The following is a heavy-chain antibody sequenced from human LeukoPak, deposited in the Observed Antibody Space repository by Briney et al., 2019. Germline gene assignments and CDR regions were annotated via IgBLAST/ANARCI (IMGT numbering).Heavy chain of an antibody. D-gene: IGHD6-19*01. V-gene: IGHV4-39*01. Sequence: SETLSLTCTVSGGSISSSSYYRGWIRQPPGKGLEWIGSIYYSGSTYYNPSLKSRVTISVDTSKNQFSLKLSSVTAADTAVYYCARASIAVAGIATIFDYWGQGTLVTVSS. CDR3: ARASIAVAGIATIFDY. CDR1: GGSISSSSYY. CDR2: IYYSGST. J-gene: IGHJ4*02.